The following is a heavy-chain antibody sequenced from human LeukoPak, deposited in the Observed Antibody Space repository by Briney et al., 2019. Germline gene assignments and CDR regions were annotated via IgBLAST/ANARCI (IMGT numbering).Heavy chain of an antibody. V-gene: IGHV3-74*01. D-gene: IGHD6-13*01. J-gene: IGHJ5*02. Sequence: GGSLRLSCAASGFTFSSYWVHWVRQAPGKGLVWVSRIKSDGSSTTYADSVKGRFTISRDNAKNTLYLQMNSLRAEDTAVYYCARGGAAAGIHNCFDPWGQGTLVTVSS. CDR2: IKSDGSST. CDR3: ARGGAAAGIHNCFDP. CDR1: GFTFSSYW.